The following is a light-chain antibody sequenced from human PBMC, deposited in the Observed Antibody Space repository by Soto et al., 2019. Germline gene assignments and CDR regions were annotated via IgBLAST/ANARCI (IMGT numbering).Light chain of an antibody. CDR2: GAS. V-gene: IGKV3-15*01. CDR1: ESVSSN. J-gene: IGKJ5*01. CDR3: QQYNSWPPIT. Sequence: IVLTQSPGILSLSPGERATLSCRASESVSSNLAWYQQRPGQAPRLVIYGASTRATGIPARFSGGGSGTEFTLTISSLQSEDFAVYYCQQYNSWPPITFGQGTRLEIK.